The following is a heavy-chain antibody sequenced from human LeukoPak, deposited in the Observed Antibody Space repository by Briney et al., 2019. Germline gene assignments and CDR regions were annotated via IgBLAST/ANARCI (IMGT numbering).Heavy chain of an antibody. CDR2: IRSKAYGGTT. CDR3: TRSREYYDFWSGYYR. J-gene: IGHJ4*02. CDR1: GFTFSNAW. Sequence: GGSLRLSCAASGFTFSNAWMSWVRQAPGKGLEWVGFIRSKAYGGTTEYAASVKGRFTISRDDSKSIAYLQMNSLKTEDTAVYYCTRSREYYDFWSGYYRWGQGTLVTVSS. D-gene: IGHD3-3*01. V-gene: IGHV3-49*04.